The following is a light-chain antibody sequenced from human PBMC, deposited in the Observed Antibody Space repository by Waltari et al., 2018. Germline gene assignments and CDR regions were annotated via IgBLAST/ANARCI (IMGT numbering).Light chain of an antibody. V-gene: IGLV2-23*01. CDR1: SRDVGGSNL. Sequence: QSALTQPASVSGSPGQSIPISCTGTSRDVGGSNLVSWYQQHPGKAPKLMIYEGSKRPSGVSNRFSGSKSGNTASLTISGLQAEDEADYYCCSYAGSSTWVFGGGTKVTVL. J-gene: IGLJ3*02. CDR3: CSYAGSSTWV. CDR2: EGS.